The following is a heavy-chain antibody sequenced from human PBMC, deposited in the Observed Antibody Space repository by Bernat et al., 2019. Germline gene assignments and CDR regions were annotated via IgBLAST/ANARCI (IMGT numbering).Heavy chain of an antibody. Sequence: QLQLQESGPGLVKPSETLSLTCSVSGGSIDNSTYYWGWIRQPPGKGLDWIGSIYYSGNTYYNPSLQSPVTMSVATSRTQLSVKLSSVTAADTAVYVCAREYRSSGRNGGAFFDSWGQGTLVTVSS. CDR2: IYYSGNT. CDR1: GGSIDNSTYY. CDR3: AREYRSSGRNGGAFFDS. D-gene: IGHD3-22*01. J-gene: IGHJ4*02. V-gene: IGHV4-39*02.